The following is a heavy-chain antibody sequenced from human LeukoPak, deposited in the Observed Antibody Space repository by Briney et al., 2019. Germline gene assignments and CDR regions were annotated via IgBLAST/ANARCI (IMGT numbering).Heavy chain of an antibody. D-gene: IGHD6-19*01. J-gene: IGHJ4*02. Sequence: GGSLRLSCAASGFTFSSYSMNWVRQAPGKGLEWVSYISSSSSTIYCADSVKGRFTISRDNAKNSLYLQMNSLRAEDTAVYCCARDRSGWYSAPFDYWGQGTLVTVSS. CDR2: ISSSSSTI. V-gene: IGHV3-48*04. CDR3: ARDRSGWYSAPFDY. CDR1: GFTFSSYS.